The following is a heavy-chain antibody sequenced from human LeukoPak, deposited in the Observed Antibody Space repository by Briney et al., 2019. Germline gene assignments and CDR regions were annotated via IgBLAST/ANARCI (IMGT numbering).Heavy chain of an antibody. J-gene: IGHJ4*02. CDR1: GFIFDDYA. Sequence: GGSLRLSCAVSGFIFDDYAMHWVRQAPGKGLEWVSGITWGRDNLAYAASVKGRFTISRDNSKNTLYLQINSLRAEDTALYYCAKGPYSSGQLGFFDYWGQGTLVTVSS. CDR3: AKGPYSSGQLGFFDY. V-gene: IGHV3-9*01. CDR2: ITWGRDNL. D-gene: IGHD6-19*01.